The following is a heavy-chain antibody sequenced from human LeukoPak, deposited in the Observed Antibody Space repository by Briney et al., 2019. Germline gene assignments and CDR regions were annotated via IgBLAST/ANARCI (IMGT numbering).Heavy chain of an antibody. J-gene: IGHJ4*02. V-gene: IGHV3-23*01. CDR2: ISGSGAST. Sequence: SGGSLRLSCAASGFTFSSYAMSWVRQAPGKGLEWVSAISGSGASTYYADSVKGRFTISKDNSKYSLYLQMSSLRAEDTALYYCAKGRLSRSQYLADHWGQGTLVTVSS. CDR3: AKGRLSRSQYLADH. CDR1: GFTFSSYA. D-gene: IGHD6-6*01.